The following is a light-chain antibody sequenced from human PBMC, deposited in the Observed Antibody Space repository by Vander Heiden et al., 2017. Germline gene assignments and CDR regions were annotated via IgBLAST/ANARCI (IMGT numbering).Light chain of an antibody. CDR3: ATWDTSLSAVV. J-gene: IGLJ2*01. CDR2: DNN. V-gene: IGLV1-51*01. CDR1: SSNIGNNY. Sequence: QSVLTQPPSVSAAPGQRVTISCSGRSSNIGNNYVSWSQHLPGTSPKLLIYDNNKRPSGIPDRFSGSKSGTSATLGITGLQTGDEADYYCATWDTSLSAVVFGGGTKLTVL.